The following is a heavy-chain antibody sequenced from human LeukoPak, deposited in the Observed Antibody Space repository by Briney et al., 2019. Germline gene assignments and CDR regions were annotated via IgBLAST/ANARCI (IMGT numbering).Heavy chain of an antibody. CDR1: GGSFSGYY. Sequence: SETLSLTCAVYGGSFSGYYWSWIRQPPGKGLEWIGEINHSGSTNYNPSLKSRVTISVDTSKNQFSLKLSSVTAADTAVYYCARGRAAMVTVDYWGQGTLVTVSS. V-gene: IGHV4-34*01. CDR3: ARGRAAMVTVDY. CDR2: INHSGST. D-gene: IGHD5-18*01. J-gene: IGHJ4*02.